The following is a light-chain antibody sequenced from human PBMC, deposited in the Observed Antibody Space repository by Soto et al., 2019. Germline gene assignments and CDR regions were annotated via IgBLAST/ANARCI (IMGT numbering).Light chain of an antibody. V-gene: IGKV3-20*01. CDR1: QGVTSSY. Sequence: EIVLTQSPGTLSLSPGERATLSCRASQGVTSSYLAWYQQKPGQAPRLLIYGASIRATGIPDRFSGSVSGTAFTLTFSRLEPEDFAVSYCLQYDSSPLTFGGGTKVEIK. J-gene: IGKJ4*01. CDR3: LQYDSSPLT. CDR2: GAS.